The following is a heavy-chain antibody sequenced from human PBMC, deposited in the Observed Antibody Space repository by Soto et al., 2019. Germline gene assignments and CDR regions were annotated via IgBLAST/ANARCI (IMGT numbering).Heavy chain of an antibody. J-gene: IGHJ4*02. CDR1: GYTFTDYA. V-gene: IGHV1-3*04. Sequence: QVYLVQSGAEVKKPGASVTISCKTSGYTFTDYAMHWVHHAPGQGLEWVGWINTGNGDTRYSPKLQGRVTITTDASASTAYLGLSRLRFEDTALYYCATQAYDYWGQGTQVAVAS. CDR3: ATQAYDY. CDR2: INTGNGDT.